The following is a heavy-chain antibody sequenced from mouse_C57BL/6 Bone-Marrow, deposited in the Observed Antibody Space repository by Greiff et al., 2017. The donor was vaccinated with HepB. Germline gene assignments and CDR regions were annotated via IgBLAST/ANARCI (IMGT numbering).Heavy chain of an antibody. D-gene: IGHD1-1*01. CDR3: TAFYYYGSSSWFAY. Sequence: DVMLVESGGGLVQPGGSMKLSCVASGFTFSNYWMNWVRQSPEKGLEWVAQIRLKSDNYATHYAESVKGRFTISRDDSKSSVYLQMNNLRAEDTGIYYCTAFYYYGSSSWFAYWGQGTLVTVSA. CDR2: IRLKSDNYAT. V-gene: IGHV6-3*01. CDR1: GFTFSNYW. J-gene: IGHJ3*01.